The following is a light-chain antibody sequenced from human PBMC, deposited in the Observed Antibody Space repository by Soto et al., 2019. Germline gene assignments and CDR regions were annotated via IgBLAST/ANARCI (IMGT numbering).Light chain of an antibody. J-gene: IGKJ1*01. Sequence: EIVMTQSPATLSLSPGERATLSCRASQSVNSNLAWYQQKAAQAPRLLIYGTSTRATGIPARFSGSESGTDFTLTISSLQFEDFAVYYCQQYNNWPRTFGQGTKVDIK. CDR3: QQYNNWPRT. V-gene: IGKV3-15*01. CDR1: QSVNSN. CDR2: GTS.